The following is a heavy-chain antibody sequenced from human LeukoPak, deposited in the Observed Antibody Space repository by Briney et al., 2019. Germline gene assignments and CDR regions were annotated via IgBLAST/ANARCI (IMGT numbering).Heavy chain of an antibody. CDR2: ISGSGGST. J-gene: IGHJ4*02. Sequence: PGGSLRLSCAASGFTFGNYAMSWVRLAPGKGLEWVSTISGSGGSTYNAGSVKGRFTISRDNSKNTLYLQMNSLRAEDTAVYYCAKDFGSGSYYDYWGQGSLVTVSS. V-gene: IGHV3-23*01. CDR1: GFTFGNYA. D-gene: IGHD3-10*01. CDR3: AKDFGSGSYYDY.